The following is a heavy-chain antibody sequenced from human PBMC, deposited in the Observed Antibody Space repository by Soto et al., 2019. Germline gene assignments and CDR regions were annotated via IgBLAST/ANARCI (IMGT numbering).Heavy chain of an antibody. D-gene: IGHD5-18*01. Sequence: EMQLVESGGKLIQAGGSLRLSCAVSGFTVNNQMSWVRQAPGHGREWVAGIYSGGSTYYGDCAKGRFTISRDSSKNMLYLQMDSLRGDDTAFYYCVTWYSYGYLWGQGTLVTVSS. J-gene: IGHJ5*02. CDR2: IYSGGST. V-gene: IGHV3-53*01. CDR3: VTWYSYGYL. CDR1: GFTVNNQ.